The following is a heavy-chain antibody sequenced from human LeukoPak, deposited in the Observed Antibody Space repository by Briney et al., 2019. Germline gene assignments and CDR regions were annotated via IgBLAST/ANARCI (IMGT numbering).Heavy chain of an antibody. CDR1: GFTFSRYA. D-gene: IGHD6-13*01. CDR2: ISYDGSNK. J-gene: IGHJ4*02. Sequence: GGSLRLSCEASGFTFSRYAMHWVRQAPGKGLEWVALISYDGSNKYYADSVKGRFTISRDNSKNTLYLQMNSLRAEDTAVYYCATAPGYSSRSGGQGTLVTVSS. CDR3: ATAPGYSSRS. V-gene: IGHV3-30-3*01.